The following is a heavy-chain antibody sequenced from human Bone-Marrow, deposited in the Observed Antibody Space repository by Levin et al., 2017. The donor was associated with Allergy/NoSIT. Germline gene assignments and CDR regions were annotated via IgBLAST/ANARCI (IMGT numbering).Heavy chain of an antibody. Sequence: SETLSLTCNVSGVSINNYFWSWIRQPPGKGLEWIGYIYSTASSSYNPSLKNRVTMSMETSKNQVSLKLRSVSAGDTAVYYWARAGDWESSVWYGTKDYAMEFWGQGTTVTVSS. CDR1: GVSINNYF. J-gene: IGHJ6*02. CDR2: IYSTASS. D-gene: IGHD6-19*01. CDR3: ARAGDWESSVWYGTKDYAMEF. V-gene: IGHV4-59*01.